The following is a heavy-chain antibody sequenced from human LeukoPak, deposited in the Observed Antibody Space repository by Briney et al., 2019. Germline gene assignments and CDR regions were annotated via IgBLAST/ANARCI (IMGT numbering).Heavy chain of an antibody. CDR2: IWYDGSNK. D-gene: IGHD4-23*01. J-gene: IGHJ4*02. CDR3: ARDSSDYGGFGLDY. V-gene: IGHV3-33*08. Sequence: GGSLRLSCAASGFTFSSYGMHWVRQAPGKGLEWVAVIWYDGSNKYYADSVKGRFTISRDNSKNTLYLQMNSLRAEDTAVYYCARDSSDYGGFGLDYWGQGTLVTVSS. CDR1: GFTFSSYG.